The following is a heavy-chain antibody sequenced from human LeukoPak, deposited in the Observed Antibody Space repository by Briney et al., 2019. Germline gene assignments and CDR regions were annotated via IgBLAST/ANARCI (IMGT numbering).Heavy chain of an antibody. V-gene: IGHV1-46*01. D-gene: IGHD2-2*03. Sequence: ASVKVSCKASGYTFTSYYMHLVRQAPGQGREWMGIINPSGGSTSYAQKFQGRVTITRDTSTSTVYMELSSLRSEDTAVYYCARVAIVVVPAAIDYWGQGTLVTVSS. CDR1: GYTFTSYY. CDR2: INPSGGST. J-gene: IGHJ4*02. CDR3: ARVAIVVVPAAIDY.